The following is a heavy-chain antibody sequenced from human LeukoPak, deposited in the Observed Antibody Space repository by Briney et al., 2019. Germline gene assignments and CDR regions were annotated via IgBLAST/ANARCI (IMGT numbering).Heavy chain of an antibody. V-gene: IGHV3-23*01. CDR2: ISGSGGST. Sequence: GGSLRLSCAASGFTFSSYAMSWVRQAPGKGLEWVSAISGSGGSTYYADSVKGRFTISRDNSKNTLYLQMNSLRAEDTAVYYCAKGGLFRIFGVVKEAFDIWGQGTMVTVSS. CDR3: AKGGLFRIFGVVKEAFDI. J-gene: IGHJ3*02. CDR1: GFTFSSYA. D-gene: IGHD3-3*01.